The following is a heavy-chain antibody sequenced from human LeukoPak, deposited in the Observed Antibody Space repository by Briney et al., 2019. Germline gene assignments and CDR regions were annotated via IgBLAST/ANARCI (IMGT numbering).Heavy chain of an antibody. J-gene: IGHJ4*02. CDR3: ARQSYDAGSYSVLDH. CDR1: GGSVSSGSYY. D-gene: IGHD3-10*01. V-gene: IGHV4-61*01. CDR2: IYYSGST. Sequence: SETLSLTCTVSGGSVSSGSYYWSWIRQPPGKGLEWIGYIYYSGSTNYNPSLKSRVTISVDTSKNQFSLNLSSVTAADTAVYYCARQSYDAGSYSVLDHWGQGTLVTVSS.